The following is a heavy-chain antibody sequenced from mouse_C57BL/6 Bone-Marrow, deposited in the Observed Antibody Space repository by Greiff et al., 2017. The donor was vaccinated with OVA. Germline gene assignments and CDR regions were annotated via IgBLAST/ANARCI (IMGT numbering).Heavy chain of an antibody. D-gene: IGHD1-1*01. CDR2: IYPGGGYT. J-gene: IGHJ2*01. CDR1: GYTFTNYW. CDR3: ARRYYGSSHPYFDY. V-gene: IGHV1-63*01. Sequence: VQLQQSGAELVRPGTSVKMSCKASGYTFTNYWIGWAKQRPGHGLEWIGDIYPGGGYTNYNEKFKGKAKLTADKSSSTAYMQFSSLTSEDSAIYYCARRYYGSSHPYFDYWGQGTTLTVSS.